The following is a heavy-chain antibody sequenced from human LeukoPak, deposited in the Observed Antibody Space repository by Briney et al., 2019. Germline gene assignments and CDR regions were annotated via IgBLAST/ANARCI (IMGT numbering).Heavy chain of an antibody. CDR1: GFTFSCYG. V-gene: IGHV3-33*01. CDR2: IWYDGSNK. J-gene: IGHJ4*02. CDR3: ARDTFFTRIVGASQAFDY. Sequence: GRSLRLSCAASGFTFSCYGMHWVRQAPGKGLEWVAVIWYDGSNKYYADSVKGRFTISRDNSKNTLYLQMNSLRAEDTAVYYCARDTFFTRIVGASQAFDYWGQGTLVTVSS. D-gene: IGHD1-26*01.